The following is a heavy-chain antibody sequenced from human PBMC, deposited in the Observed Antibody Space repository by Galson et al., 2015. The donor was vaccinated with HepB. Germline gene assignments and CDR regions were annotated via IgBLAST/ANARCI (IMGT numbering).Heavy chain of an antibody. Sequence: QSGAEVKKPGESLKISCKGSGYSFTSYWIGWVRQMPGKGLEWTGIIYPGDSDTRYSPSFQGQVTISADKSISTAYLQWSSLKASDTAMYYCARRGYCSGGSCHSHAFDIWGQGTMVTVSS. J-gene: IGHJ3*02. CDR2: IYPGDSDT. CDR3: ARRGYCSGGSCHSHAFDI. V-gene: IGHV5-51*01. CDR1: GYSFTSYW. D-gene: IGHD2-15*01.